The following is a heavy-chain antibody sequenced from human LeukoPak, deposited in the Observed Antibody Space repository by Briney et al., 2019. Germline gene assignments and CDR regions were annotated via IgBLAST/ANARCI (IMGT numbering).Heavy chain of an antibody. D-gene: IGHD6-13*01. Sequence: SETLSLTCAVYGGSFSGYYWSWIRQPPGKGLEWIGEINHSGSTNYNPSLKSRVTISVDTSKNQFSLKLSSVTAADTAVYYCARGGRQQLTPYYFDYWGQGTLVTVSS. CDR2: INHSGST. CDR3: ARGGRQQLTPYYFDY. J-gene: IGHJ4*02. CDR1: GGSFSGYY. V-gene: IGHV4-34*01.